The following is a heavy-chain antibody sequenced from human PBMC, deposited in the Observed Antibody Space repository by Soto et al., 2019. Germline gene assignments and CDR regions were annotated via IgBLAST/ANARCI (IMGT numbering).Heavy chain of an antibody. J-gene: IGHJ2*01. Sequence: QVQLVESGGGVVQPGRSLRLSCAASGFTFSSYGMHWVRQAPGKGLEWVAVIWYDGSNKYYADSVKGRFTISRDNSKNTLYLQMNSLRAEDTAVYYCARGNEDFDLWGRGTLVTVSS. CDR1: GFTFSSYG. CDR2: IWYDGSNK. D-gene: IGHD1-1*01. CDR3: ARGNEDFDL. V-gene: IGHV3-33*01.